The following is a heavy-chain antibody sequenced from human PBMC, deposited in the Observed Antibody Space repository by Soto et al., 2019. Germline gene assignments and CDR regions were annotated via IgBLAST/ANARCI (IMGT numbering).Heavy chain of an antibody. CDR2: TYYRSKWYN. V-gene: IGHV6-1*01. CDR3: ARDRLGGGYNDY. CDR1: GDSVSRNSAA. Sequence: HSQTLSLTCAISGDSVSRNSAAWSCIRQSPTRGLEWLGRTYYRSKWYNNYAVSVKSRITINPDTSRNQFSLQLNSVTPGDTAVYYCARDRLGGGYNDYWGQVTLVTVSS. D-gene: IGHD5-12*01. J-gene: IGHJ4*02.